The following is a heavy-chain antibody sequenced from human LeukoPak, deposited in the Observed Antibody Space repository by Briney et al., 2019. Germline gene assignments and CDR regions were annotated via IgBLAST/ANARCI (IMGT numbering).Heavy chain of an antibody. J-gene: IGHJ4*02. CDR2: MNPNSGRT. V-gene: IGHV1-8*01. CDR1: GYTLTSYD. CDR3: TRETSSRYFDY. Sequence: GASVKVSCKASGYTLTSYDINWVRQATGQGLEWMGWMNPNSGRTGYAQNFQGRITITRNTSISTAYMELSSLRSEDTAMYYCTRETSSRYFDYWGQGTLVTVSS.